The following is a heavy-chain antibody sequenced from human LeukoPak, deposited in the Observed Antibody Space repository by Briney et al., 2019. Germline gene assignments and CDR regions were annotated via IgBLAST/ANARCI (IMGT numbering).Heavy chain of an antibody. CDR2: IKSKTDGGTT. CDR1: GFTFSNAW. CDR3: TTVGRIVRGSGSYLYYFDY. Sequence: GGSLRLSCAASGFTFSNAWMSWVRQAPGNGLEWVGRIKSKTDGGTTDYAAPVKGRFTISRDDSKNTLYLQMNSLKTEDTAVYYCTTVGRIVRGSGSYLYYFDYWGQGTLVTVSS. V-gene: IGHV3-15*01. D-gene: IGHD3-10*01. J-gene: IGHJ4*02.